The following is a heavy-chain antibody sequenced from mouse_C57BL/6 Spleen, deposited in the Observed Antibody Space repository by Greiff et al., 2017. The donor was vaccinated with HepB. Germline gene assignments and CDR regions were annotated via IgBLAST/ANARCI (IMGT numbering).Heavy chain of an antibody. V-gene: IGHV3-6*01. D-gene: IGHD1-1*01. Sequence: EVKLQESGPGLVKPSQSLSLTCSVTGYSITSGYYWNWIRQFPGNKLEWMGYISYDGSNNYNPSLKNRISITRDTSKNQFFLKLNSVTTEDTATYYCASGPYYYGSPFDYWGQGTTLTVSS. CDR1: GYSITSGYY. CDR2: ISYDGSN. J-gene: IGHJ2*01. CDR3: ASGPYYYGSPFDY.